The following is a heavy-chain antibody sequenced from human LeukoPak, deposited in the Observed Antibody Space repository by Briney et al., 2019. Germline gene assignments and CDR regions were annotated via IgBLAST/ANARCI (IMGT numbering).Heavy chain of an antibody. J-gene: IGHJ5*02. CDR2: TNHSGST. Sequence: PSETLSLTCAVYGGSFSGYYWSWIRQPPGKGLEWIGETNHSGSTNYNPSLKSRVTISVDTSKNQFSLKLSSVTAADTAVYYCARNAYYDFWSGYYSLNWFDPWGQGTLVTVSS. D-gene: IGHD3-3*01. V-gene: IGHV4-34*01. CDR1: GGSFSGYY. CDR3: ARNAYYDFWSGYYSLNWFDP.